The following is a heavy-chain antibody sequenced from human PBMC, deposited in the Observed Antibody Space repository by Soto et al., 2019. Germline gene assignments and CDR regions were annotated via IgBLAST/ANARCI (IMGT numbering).Heavy chain of an antibody. CDR1: GFTFSSYA. V-gene: IGHV3-30-3*01. J-gene: IGHJ4*02. CDR3: ARPRLYTAMAPVDY. D-gene: IGHD5-18*01. Sequence: SLILSCAASGFTFSSYAMHWVRQAPGKGLEWVAVISYDGSNKYYADSVKGRFTISRDNSKNTLYLQMNSLRAEDTAVYYCARPRLYTAMAPVDYWGQGTLVTVSS. CDR2: ISYDGSNK.